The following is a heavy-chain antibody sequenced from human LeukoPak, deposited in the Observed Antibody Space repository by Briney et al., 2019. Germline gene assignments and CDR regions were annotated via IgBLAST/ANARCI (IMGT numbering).Heavy chain of an antibody. D-gene: IGHD3-10*01. CDR3: AKDAAIGRFGELLYYFDY. CDR2: ISGSGGST. CDR1: GFTFSSYA. V-gene: IGHV3-23*01. Sequence: PGGSLRLSCAASGFTFSSYAMSWVRQAPGKGLEWVSAISGSGGSTYYADSVKGRFTISRDNSKNTLYLQMNSLRAEDTAVYYCAKDAAIGRFGELLYYFDYWGQGTLVTVSS. J-gene: IGHJ4*02.